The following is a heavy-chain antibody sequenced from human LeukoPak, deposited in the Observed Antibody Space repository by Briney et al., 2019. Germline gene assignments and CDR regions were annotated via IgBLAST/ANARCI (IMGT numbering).Heavy chain of an antibody. Sequence: SETLSLTCTVSGCSISSYYWSWIRQPAGKGLEWIGHIYTTGSTNYNPSLKSRVTMSVDSSKNQSSLKLTSMTAADMAVYYCARPAYGGGPDAFDIWGQGTMVTVSS. J-gene: IGHJ3*02. CDR2: IYTTGST. CDR3: ARPAYGGGPDAFDI. CDR1: GCSISSYY. V-gene: IGHV4-4*07. D-gene: IGHD4-23*01.